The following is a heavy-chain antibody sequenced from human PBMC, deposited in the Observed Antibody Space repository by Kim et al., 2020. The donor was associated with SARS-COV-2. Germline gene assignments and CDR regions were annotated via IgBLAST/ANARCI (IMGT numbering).Heavy chain of an antibody. V-gene: IGHV3-11*06. D-gene: IGHD3-9*01. J-gene: IGHJ4*02. Sequence: SVKGRFTISRDNAKNSLYLQMNSLRAEDTAVYYCARVDYDILTGYYPLDYWGQGTLVTVSS. CDR3: ARVDYDILTGYYPLDY.